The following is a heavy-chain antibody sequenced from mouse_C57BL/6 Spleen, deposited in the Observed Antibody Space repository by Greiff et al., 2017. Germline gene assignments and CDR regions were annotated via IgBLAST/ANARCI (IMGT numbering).Heavy chain of an antibody. CDR2: IDPETGGT. D-gene: IGHD4-1*01. J-gene: IGHJ3*01. Sequence: VQLQQSGAELVRPGASVTLSCKASGYTFTDYEMHWVKQTPVHGLEWIGAIDPETGGTAYNQKFKGKAILTADKSSSTAYMELRSLTSADSAVYYCTSSGSFAYWGQGTLVTVSA. CDR3: TSSGSFAY. V-gene: IGHV1-15*01. CDR1: GYTFTDYE.